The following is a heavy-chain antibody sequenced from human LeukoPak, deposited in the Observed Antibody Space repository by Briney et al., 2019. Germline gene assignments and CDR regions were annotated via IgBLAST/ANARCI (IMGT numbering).Heavy chain of an antibody. CDR2: ISSSGNI. CDR3: ATKVREQWLVLGY. CDR1: GFTFSIYN. J-gene: IGHJ4*02. Sequence: GGSLRLSCAASGFTFSIYNMNWVRQAPGKGLEWVSSISSSGNIHYADSVKGRFTISRDNSKNTLYLQMNSLRAEDTAVYYCATKVREQWLVLGYWGQGTLVTASS. V-gene: IGHV3-69-1*01. D-gene: IGHD6-19*01.